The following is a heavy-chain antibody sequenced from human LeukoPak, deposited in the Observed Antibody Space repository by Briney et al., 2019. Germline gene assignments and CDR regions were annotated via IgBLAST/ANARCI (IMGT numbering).Heavy chain of an antibody. CDR3: ARQQRIRHCSEGVCTEGYYFDS. D-gene: IGHD2-15*01. CDR1: GFAFNMFA. Sequence: GGSLRLSCAGTGFAFNMFAIDWVRQAPGKGLEWVSGLSRGGSTTNYADSVKGRFTISRDKSQNSVFLQLSSLRPEDTAVYYCARQQRIRHCSEGVCTEGYYFDSWGQGTLVTVSS. J-gene: IGHJ4*02. V-gene: IGHV3-23*01. CDR2: LSRGGSTT.